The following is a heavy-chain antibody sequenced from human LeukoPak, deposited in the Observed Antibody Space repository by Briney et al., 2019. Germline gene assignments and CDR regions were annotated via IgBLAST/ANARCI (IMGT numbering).Heavy chain of an antibody. CDR1: GFTFSSYG. CDR2: IWYDGSNK. Sequence: PGGSLRLSCAASGFTFSSYGMHGVRQAPGKGLEWVAVIWYDGSNKYYADSVKGRFTISRDNSKNTLYLQMNSLRAEDTAVYYCARGDSSGYYARNEYFQHWGQGTLVTVSS. J-gene: IGHJ1*01. V-gene: IGHV3-33*01. CDR3: ARGDSSGYYARNEYFQH. D-gene: IGHD3-22*01.